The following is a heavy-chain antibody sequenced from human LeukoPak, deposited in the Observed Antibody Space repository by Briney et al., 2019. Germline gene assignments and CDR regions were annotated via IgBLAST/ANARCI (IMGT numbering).Heavy chain of an antibody. D-gene: IGHD6-13*01. CDR3: AREIYSSSWSFYYYYYMDG. J-gene: IGHJ6*03. V-gene: IGHV4-34*01. Sequence: SETLSLTCAVYGGSFSGYYWSWIRQPPGKGLEWIGEINHSGSTNYNPPLKSGATISVDTSKNQFSLKLSSVTAADTAVYYCAREIYSSSWSFYYYYYMDGWGKGTTVTVCS. CDR1: GGSFSGYY. CDR2: INHSGST.